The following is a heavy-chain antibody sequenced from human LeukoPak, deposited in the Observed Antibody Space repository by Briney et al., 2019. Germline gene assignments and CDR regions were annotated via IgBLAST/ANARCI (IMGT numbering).Heavy chain of an antibody. D-gene: IGHD6-13*01. J-gene: IGHJ4*02. Sequence: PGGSLRLSCAASGFTFSSYSMNWVRQAPGKGLEWVSSISSSSSYIYYADSVKGRFTISRDNAKSSLYLQMNSLRVEDTAVYYCARDPVAAAGKRFDYWGQGTLVTVSS. CDR3: ARDPVAAAGKRFDY. CDR1: GFTFSSYS. V-gene: IGHV3-21*01. CDR2: ISSSSSYI.